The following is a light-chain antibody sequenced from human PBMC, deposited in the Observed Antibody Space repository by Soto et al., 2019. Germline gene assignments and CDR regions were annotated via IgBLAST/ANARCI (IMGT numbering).Light chain of an antibody. V-gene: IGLV2-11*01. J-gene: IGLJ2*01. CDR1: RSDVGDYKY. CDR2: DVS. CDR3: CSYAGSYTVI. Sequence: QSALTQPRSVSGSPGQSVTISCTGTRSDVGDYKYVSWYQQHPGKVPKVMIYDVSKRPSGVPDRFSGSKSGNTASLTISGLQAEDEADYYCCSYAGSYTVIFGGGTQLTVL.